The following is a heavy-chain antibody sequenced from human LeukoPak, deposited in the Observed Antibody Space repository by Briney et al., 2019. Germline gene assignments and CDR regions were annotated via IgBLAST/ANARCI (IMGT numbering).Heavy chain of an antibody. CDR2: IRSSSSTK. Sequence: GGSLRLSCAASGFTFSSHSMNWVRQAPGKGLEWVSYIRSSSSTKYYADSVKGRFTISRDNAKNSLYLQMNSLRAEDTAVYYCASAGFLEWLLPGYYYYYYMDVWGKGTTVTVSS. CDR3: ASAGFLEWLLPGYYYYYYMDV. CDR1: GFTFSSHS. D-gene: IGHD3-3*01. V-gene: IGHV3-48*04. J-gene: IGHJ6*03.